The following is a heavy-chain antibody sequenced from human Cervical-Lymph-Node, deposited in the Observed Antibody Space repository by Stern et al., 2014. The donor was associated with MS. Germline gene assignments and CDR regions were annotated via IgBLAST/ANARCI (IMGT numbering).Heavy chain of an antibody. CDR3: ARLDYYDSSGIDY. V-gene: IGHV4-39*01. J-gene: IGHJ4*02. CDR2: IYYRGST. Sequence: QLQLQESGPGLVKPSETLSLTCTVSGGSISSSSYYWGWIRQPPGKGLEWIGRIYYRGSTYYNPYLKSRVTITGDTSKNQFSLTRSLGTAADTAVYYGARLDYYDSSGIDYWGQGTLVTVSS. CDR1: GGSISSSSYY. D-gene: IGHD3-22*01.